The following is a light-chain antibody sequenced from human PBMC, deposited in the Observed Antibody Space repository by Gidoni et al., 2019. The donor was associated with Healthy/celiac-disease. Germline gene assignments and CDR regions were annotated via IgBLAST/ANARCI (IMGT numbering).Light chain of an antibody. J-gene: IGLJ2*01. CDR3: SSYTSSSTVV. V-gene: IGLV2-14*03. CDR2: DVS. CDR1: SSAVGGYNY. Sequence: QSALPQPASVSRSPGQSITIPCTGTSSAVGGYNYVSWYQQHPDKAPKLMIYDVSNRPSGVSNRFSGSKSGNTASLTISGLQAEDEADYYCSSYTSSSTVVFGGGTKLTVL.